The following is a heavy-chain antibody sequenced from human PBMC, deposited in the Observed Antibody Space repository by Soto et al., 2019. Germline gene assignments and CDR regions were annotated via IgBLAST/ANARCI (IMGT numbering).Heavy chain of an antibody. J-gene: IGHJ4*02. CDR3: ARATPTRSQRGYCSGGSCYEARYFDY. V-gene: IGHV1-3*01. CDR1: GYTFTSYA. D-gene: IGHD2-15*01. CDR2: INAGNGNT. Sequence: ASVKVSCKASGYTFTSYAMHWVRQAPGQRLEWMGWINAGNGNTKYSQKFQGRVTITADKSTSTAYMELSSLRSEDTAVYYCARATPTRSQRGYCSGGSCYEARYFDYWGQGTLVTVSS.